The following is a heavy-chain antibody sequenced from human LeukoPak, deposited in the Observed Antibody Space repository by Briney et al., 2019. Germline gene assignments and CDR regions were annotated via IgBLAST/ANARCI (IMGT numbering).Heavy chain of an antibody. J-gene: IGHJ4*02. CDR2: ITGSGGNT. V-gene: IGHV3-23*01. CDR1: GFTFSNYA. D-gene: IGHD3-9*01. Sequence: GGSLRLSCAASGFTFSNYAMRWVRQAPGKGLEWVSAITGSGGNTYYADSVKGWFTISKDNYKNTVFMQMNSLRAEDTAVYYCAKWGDYDVLTGYYVSDYWGQGTLVTVSS. CDR3: AKWGDYDVLTGYYVSDY.